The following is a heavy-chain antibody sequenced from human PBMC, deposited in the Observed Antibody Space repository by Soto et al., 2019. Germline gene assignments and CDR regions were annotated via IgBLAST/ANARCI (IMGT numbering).Heavy chain of an antibody. CDR1: GFSFSSYW. CDR3: ARHYCSGGSCLFGP. D-gene: IGHD2-15*01. Sequence: GGSLRLSCAASGFSFSSYWMSWVRQAPGKGLEWVANIKQDGSEKYYVDSVKGRFTISRDNAKNSLYLQMNSLRAEDTAVYYCARHYCSGGSCLFGPWGQGTLVTVSS. V-gene: IGHV3-7*01. CDR2: IKQDGSEK. J-gene: IGHJ5*02.